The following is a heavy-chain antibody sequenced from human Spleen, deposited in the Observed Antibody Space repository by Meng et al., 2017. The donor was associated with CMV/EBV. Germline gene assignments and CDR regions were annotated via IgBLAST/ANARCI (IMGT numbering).Heavy chain of an antibody. CDR3: ARRGTYDNFYYAADV. CDR1: GGSFSGYY. V-gene: IGHV4-34*01. CDR2: INHNERT. D-gene: IGHD1-26*01. J-gene: IGHJ6*02. Sequence: SQTLSLTCAVYGGSFSGYYWSWIRQSPGQGLEWIGEINHNERTNYNPSLESRVTISVDTSNHQFSLNLKSVTAADTAVYYCARRGTYDNFYYAADVWGQGTTVTVSS.